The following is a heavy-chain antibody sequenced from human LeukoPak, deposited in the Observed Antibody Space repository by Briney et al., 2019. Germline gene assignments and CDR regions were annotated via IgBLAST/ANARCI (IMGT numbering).Heavy chain of an antibody. D-gene: IGHD4-17*01. CDR2: IYTSGST. J-gene: IGHJ6*02. CDR3: ARDNYGDHPCYYYYGMDV. V-gene: IGHV4-4*07. CDR1: GGSISSYY. Sequence: SETLSLTCTVSGGSISSYYWSWIRQPAGKGLEWIGRIYTSGSTNYNPSLKSRVTMSVDTSKNQFSLKLSSVTAADTAVYYCARDNYGDHPCYYYYGMDVWGQGTTVTVSS.